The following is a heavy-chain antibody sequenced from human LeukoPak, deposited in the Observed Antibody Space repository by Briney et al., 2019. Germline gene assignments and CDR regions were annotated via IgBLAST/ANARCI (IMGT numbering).Heavy chain of an antibody. V-gene: IGHV3-15*01. CDR3: TTDQYYYGSGSFDY. CDR2: IKSKTDGGTT. CDR1: GVAFSNAW. Sequence: GGSLRLSCAASGVAFSNAWMSWVHQAPGKGLEWVGRIKSKTDGGTTDYAAPVKGRFTISRDDSKNTLYLQMNSLKTEDTAVYYCTTDQYYYGSGSFDYWGQGTLVTVSS. D-gene: IGHD3-10*01. J-gene: IGHJ4*02.